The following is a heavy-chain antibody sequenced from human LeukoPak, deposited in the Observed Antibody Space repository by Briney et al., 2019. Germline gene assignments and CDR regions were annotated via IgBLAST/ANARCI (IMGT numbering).Heavy chain of an antibody. CDR2: IYYSGST. J-gene: IGHJ6*02. D-gene: IGHD6-13*01. CDR3: ARVRIGQQLDKYYYYAMDV. V-gene: IGHV4-59*01. Sequence: SETLSLTCTVSGGSISSYYWSWIRQPPGKGLEWIGYIYYSGSTNYNPSLKSQVTISVDTSNNQFSLRLSSVTAADTAVYYCARVRIGQQLDKYYYYAMDVWGQGTTVTVSS. CDR1: GGSISSYY.